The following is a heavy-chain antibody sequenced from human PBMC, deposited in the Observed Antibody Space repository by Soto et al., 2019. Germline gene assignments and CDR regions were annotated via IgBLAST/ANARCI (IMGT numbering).Heavy chain of an antibody. D-gene: IGHD2-2*01. CDR1: GFTFSSYS. J-gene: IGHJ6*03. CDR3: ARGDCSGTSCYGERYYYYYMDV. CDR2: ISSSSSYI. Sequence: EVQLVESGGGLVKPGGSLRLSCAASGFTFSSYSMNWVRQAPGKGLEWVSSISSSSSYIYYADSVKGRFTISRDNAKNSLYLQMNSLRAEDTAVYYCARGDCSGTSCYGERYYYYYMDVWGKGTTVTVSS. V-gene: IGHV3-21*01.